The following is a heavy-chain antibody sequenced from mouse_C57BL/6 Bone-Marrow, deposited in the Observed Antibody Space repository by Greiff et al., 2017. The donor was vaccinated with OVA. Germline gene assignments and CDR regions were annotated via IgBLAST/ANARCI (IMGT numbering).Heavy chain of an antibody. CDR2: IYPGNSDT. D-gene: IGHD1-1*01. J-gene: IGHJ1*03. CDR1: GYTFTSYW. CDR3: TSFVYYGSRYWYFDV. Sequence: EVQLQQSGTVLARPGASVKMSCKTSGYTFTSYWMHWVKQRPGQGLEWIGAIYPGNSDTSYNQKFKGKAKLTAVTSASTAYMELSSLTNEDSAVYYCTSFVYYGSRYWYFDVWGTGTTVTVSS. V-gene: IGHV1-5*01.